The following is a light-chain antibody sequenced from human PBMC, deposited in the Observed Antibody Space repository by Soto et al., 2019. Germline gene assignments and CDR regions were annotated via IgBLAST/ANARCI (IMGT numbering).Light chain of an antibody. CDR2: EVN. Sequence: PPSASGSPGQSVTISCTGTSSDVGGYNYVSWYQHHPGNAPKLMIYEVNKRTSGVPDRFSGSKSGNTASLTVSGLQAEDEADYYCSSYAGSNTPYVFGTGTKVTVL. J-gene: IGLJ1*01. CDR3: SSYAGSNTPYV. V-gene: IGLV2-8*01. CDR1: SSDVGGYNY.